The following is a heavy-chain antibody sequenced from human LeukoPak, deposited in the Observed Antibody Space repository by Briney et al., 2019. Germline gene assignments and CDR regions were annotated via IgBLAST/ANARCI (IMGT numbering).Heavy chain of an antibody. CDR2: ISPDGSTT. J-gene: IGHJ4*02. Sequence: GGSLRLSCAASGFTFSRYWMHWVRQAPGKGLMWVSRISPDGSTTLYADSVKGRFTISRDNAKNTLYLQMNSLRAEDTAVYYCAGGSAMVRGDSWGQGTLVTVSS. CDR1: GFTFSRYW. V-gene: IGHV3-74*03. CDR3: AGGSAMVRGDS. D-gene: IGHD3-10*01.